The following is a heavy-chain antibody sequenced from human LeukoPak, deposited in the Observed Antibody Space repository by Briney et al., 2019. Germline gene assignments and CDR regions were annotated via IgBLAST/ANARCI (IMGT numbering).Heavy chain of an antibody. CDR1: GGSITSLH. V-gene: IGHV4-59*11. D-gene: IGHD6-13*01. Sequence: PSETLSLTCTVSGGSITSLHWSWIRQPPGKGLEWIGYIYYSGTTNYNPSLKSRVTISVDTSKNQFSLRLSSVTAADTAVYYCARQQLVQPIDYWGQGTLVTVSS. CDR2: IYYSGTT. CDR3: ARQQLVQPIDY. J-gene: IGHJ4*02.